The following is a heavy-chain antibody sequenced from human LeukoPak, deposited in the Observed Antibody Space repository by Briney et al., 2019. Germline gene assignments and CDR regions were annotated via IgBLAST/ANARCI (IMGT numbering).Heavy chain of an antibody. CDR2: ISGSGGGT. J-gene: IGHJ3*02. CDR3: VQKGPRGLAFDI. V-gene: IGHV3-23*01. CDR1: GVTFSSYV. Sequence: PGGSLRLSCEASGVTFSSYVMSWVRQAPGKGPEWVSGISGSGGGTYYADSVKGRFAISRDNSKNTLYLQMNSLRAEDTAVYYCVQKGPRGLAFDIWGQGTKVTVSS.